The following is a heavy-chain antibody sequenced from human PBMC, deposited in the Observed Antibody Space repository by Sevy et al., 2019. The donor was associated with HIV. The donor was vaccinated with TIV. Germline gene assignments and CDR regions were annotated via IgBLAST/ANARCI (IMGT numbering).Heavy chain of an antibody. CDR3: ARSVLAVAGSYGMDV. V-gene: IGHV3-30*04. CDR1: GFTFSNYV. D-gene: IGHD6-19*01. J-gene: IGHJ6*04. CDR2: IASYGNDE. Sequence: GGSLRLSCAASGFTFSNYVMHWVRQAPGKGLEWVTFIASYGNDEDYADSVKGRFTISRDNSKNTLYPQMKSLRPEDTAGYYCARSVLAVAGSYGMDVWGKGTTVTVSS.